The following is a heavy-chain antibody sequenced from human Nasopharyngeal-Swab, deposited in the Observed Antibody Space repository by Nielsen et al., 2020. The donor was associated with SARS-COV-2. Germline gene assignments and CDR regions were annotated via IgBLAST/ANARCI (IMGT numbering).Heavy chain of an antibody. V-gene: IGHV1-46*01. CDR3: ARCSGWDRRNDY. J-gene: IGHJ4*02. CDR2: INPSGGST. Sequence: WVRQAPGQGLEWMGIINPSGGSTSYAQKFQGRVTMTRDTSTSTVYMELSSLRSEDTAVYYCARCSGWDRRNDYWGQGTLVTVSS. D-gene: IGHD6-19*01.